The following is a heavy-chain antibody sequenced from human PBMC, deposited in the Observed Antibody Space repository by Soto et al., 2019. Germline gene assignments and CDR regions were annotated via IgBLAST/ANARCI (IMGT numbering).Heavy chain of an antibody. D-gene: IGHD2-15*01. CDR2: ISAYNGNT. Sequence: ASVKVSCKASGYTFTSYGISWVRQAPGQGLEWMGWISAYNGNTNYAQKLQGRVTMTTDTSTSTAYMELGSLRSEDTALYYCARGVWDCSGGSCSGWFDPWGQGTLVTV. V-gene: IGHV1-18*04. CDR3: ARGVWDCSGGSCSGWFDP. J-gene: IGHJ5*02. CDR1: GYTFTSYG.